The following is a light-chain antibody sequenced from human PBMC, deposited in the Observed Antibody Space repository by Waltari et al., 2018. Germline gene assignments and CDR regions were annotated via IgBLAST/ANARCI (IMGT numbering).Light chain of an antibody. CDR2: GAS. Sequence: EIVLTQSPGTLSLSPGERVTLPCRASQSVRSGYLAWYQQKPGQAPRLLIYGASSRATGIPDRFSGSGSGTDFTLTISRLEPEDFAVYYCQQYGSSLLTFGGGTKVEIK. V-gene: IGKV3-20*01. J-gene: IGKJ4*01. CDR1: QSVRSGY. CDR3: QQYGSSLLT.